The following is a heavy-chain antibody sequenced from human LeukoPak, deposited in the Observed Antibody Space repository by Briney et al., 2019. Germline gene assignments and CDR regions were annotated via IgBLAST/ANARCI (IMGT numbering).Heavy chain of an antibody. CDR3: ARDRLLEDREYNYYFYMDV. CDR1: GFIFTDYD. J-gene: IGHJ6*03. D-gene: IGHD1-1*01. Sequence: GGSLRLSCEASGFIFTDYDMHWVRQAPGKGLEWVSMISWNSDNIEYAASVKGRFTISRDNAKNSLFLQMNSLRGEDTAVYYCARDRLLEDREYNYYFYMDVWGKGTTVTVSS. V-gene: IGHV3-9*01. CDR2: ISWNSDNI.